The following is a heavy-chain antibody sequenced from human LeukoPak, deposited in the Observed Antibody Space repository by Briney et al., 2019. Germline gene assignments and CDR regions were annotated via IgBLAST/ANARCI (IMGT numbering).Heavy chain of an antibody. CDR1: GYTFTYYY. CDR3: ARVWFGAFDI. D-gene: IGHD3-16*01. CDR2: INPSGGST. J-gene: IGHJ3*02. V-gene: IGHV1-46*01. Sequence: ASVKLSCKASGYTFTYYYMRCVRQAPGQGLEWMGIINPSGGSTTYAQKSQGRVTMTRDTSTSTVYMELSRLRSEDTAVYYCARVWFGAFDIWGRGTLVTVS.